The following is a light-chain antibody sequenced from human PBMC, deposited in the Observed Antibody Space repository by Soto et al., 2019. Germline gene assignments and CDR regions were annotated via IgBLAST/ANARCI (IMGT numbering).Light chain of an antibody. CDR2: GAS. CDR3: QQYGSSRYT. V-gene: IGKV3-20*01. Sequence: EIVLTQSPGTLSLSPGERATLSCRASHSVSSTWLAWYQQKPGQPPRLLIYGASSRASGIPDRFSGSGSGTDFTLTISRLEPEDIAVYYCQQYGSSRYTFGQGTKLEIK. CDR1: HSVSSTW. J-gene: IGKJ2*01.